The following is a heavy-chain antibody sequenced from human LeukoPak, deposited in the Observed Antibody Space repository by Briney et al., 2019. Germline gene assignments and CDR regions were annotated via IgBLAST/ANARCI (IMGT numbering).Heavy chain of an antibody. CDR3: AKDSSVPYGITN. Sequence: GGSLRLSCVVSGFTFSRYAMSCVRQAPGKGLEWVSAIDGSGGNTFYADSVKGRFTISRDNSKNTLFLHMNSLRAEDTAVYFCAKDSSVPYGITNWGQGTLVTVS. CDR1: GFTFSRYA. D-gene: IGHD4-17*01. CDR2: IDGSGGNT. V-gene: IGHV3-23*01. J-gene: IGHJ4*02.